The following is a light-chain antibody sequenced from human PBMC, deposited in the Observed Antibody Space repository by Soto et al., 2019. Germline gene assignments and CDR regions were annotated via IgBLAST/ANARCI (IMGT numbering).Light chain of an antibody. CDR1: SSDVGGYGY. CDR3: CSYAGSSTFYV. V-gene: IGLV2-11*01. Sequence: QSVLTQPRSVSGSHGQSVTISCTGTSSDVGGYGYVSWYQQHPGKAPKLMIYDVYNRPSGVPDRFSGSKSGITASLTISGLQAEDEAVYYCCSYAGSSTFYVFGTGTKVTVL. J-gene: IGLJ1*01. CDR2: DVY.